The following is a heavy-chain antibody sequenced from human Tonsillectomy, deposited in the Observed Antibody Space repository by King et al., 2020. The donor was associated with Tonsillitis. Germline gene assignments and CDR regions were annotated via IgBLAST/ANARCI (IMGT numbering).Heavy chain of an antibody. J-gene: IGHJ5*02. CDR1: GFTFSSYG. V-gene: IGHV3-30*02. Sequence: VQLVESGGGVVQPGGSLRLSCAASGFTFSSYGMHWVRQAPGKGLEWVAFIRYDGSNKYYADSVKGRFTISRDNSKNTLYLQMNSLRAEETAVYYCAKDFETTGTTGWFDPWGQGTLVTVSS. D-gene: IGHD1-1*01. CDR2: IRYDGSNK. CDR3: AKDFETTGTTGWFDP.